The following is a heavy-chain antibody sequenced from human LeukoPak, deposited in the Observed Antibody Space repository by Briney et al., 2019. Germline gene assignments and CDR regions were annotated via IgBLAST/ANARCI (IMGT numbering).Heavy chain of an antibody. CDR3: ARDLGAYYGMDV. J-gene: IGHJ6*02. CDR2: IYYSEST. Sequence: PSETLSLTCTVSGGSISSYYWSWIRQPPGKGLEWIGYIYYSESTNYNPSLKSRVTISVDTSKNQFSLKLSSVTAADTAVYYCARDLGAYYGMDVWGQGTTVTVSS. CDR1: GGSISSYY. V-gene: IGHV4-59*01.